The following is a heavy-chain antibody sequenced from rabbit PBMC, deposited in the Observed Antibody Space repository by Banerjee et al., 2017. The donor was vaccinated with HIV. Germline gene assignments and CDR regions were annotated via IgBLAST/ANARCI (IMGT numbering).Heavy chain of an antibody. J-gene: IGHJ6*01. D-gene: IGHD7-1*01. V-gene: IGHV1S45*01. Sequence: QEQLVESGGGLVTLGGSLKLSCKASGIDFSSYDYMCWVRQAPGKGLEWIACIYAGSSGTTYYASWAKGRFTISKTSSTTVTLQMTSLTAADTATYFCARSYAGYGDYGYGISCFGLWGPGTLVTDS. CDR2: IYAGSSGTT. CDR3: ARSYAGYGDYGYGISCFGL. CDR1: GIDFSSYDY.